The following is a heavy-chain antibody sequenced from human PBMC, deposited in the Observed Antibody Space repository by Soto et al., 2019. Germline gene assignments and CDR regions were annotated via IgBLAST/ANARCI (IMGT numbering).Heavy chain of an antibody. CDR3: ARDRNDRSSSPDAFDI. Sequence: EVQLVESGGGLVKPGGSLRLSCAASGFTFSSYSMNWVRQAPGKGLEWVSSISSSSSYIYYADSVKGRFTISRDNAKNSLYLQMNSLRAEDTAVYYCARDRNDRSSSPDAFDIWGQGTMVTVSS. J-gene: IGHJ3*02. D-gene: IGHD6-13*01. CDR1: GFTFSSYS. CDR2: ISSSSSYI. V-gene: IGHV3-21*01.